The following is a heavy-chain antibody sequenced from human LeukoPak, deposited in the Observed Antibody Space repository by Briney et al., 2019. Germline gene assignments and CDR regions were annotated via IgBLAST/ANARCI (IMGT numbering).Heavy chain of an antibody. CDR1: GYTFTSYA. Sequence: ASVKVSCKASGYTFTSYAMHWVRQAPGQRLEWMGWINAGNGNTKYSQKFQGRVTITRDTSASTAYMELSSLRSEDTAVYYCARAPYDYVWGSYRRGNWFDPWGQGTLVTVSS. J-gene: IGHJ5*02. CDR3: ARAPYDYVWGSYRRGNWFDP. V-gene: IGHV1-3*01. CDR2: INAGNGNT. D-gene: IGHD3-16*02.